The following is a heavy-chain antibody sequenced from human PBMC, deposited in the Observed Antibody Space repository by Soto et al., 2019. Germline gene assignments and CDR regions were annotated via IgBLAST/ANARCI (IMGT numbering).Heavy chain of an antibody. D-gene: IGHD2-8*02. CDR2: IAQDGTDE. V-gene: IGHV3-7*03. CDR3: SRGTDLRYCTGYSCPGLDA. Sequence: EVQLVESGGGLVQPGGSLRLSCVASGFTSSNYWMTWVRQAPGKGLEWVANIAQDGTDEHYVDAVRGRFTISRDNGQNSLSLQMNSLRAEDTAMYYCSRGTDLRYCTGYSCPGLDAWGQGTTVTVSS. CDR1: GFTSSNYW. J-gene: IGHJ6*02.